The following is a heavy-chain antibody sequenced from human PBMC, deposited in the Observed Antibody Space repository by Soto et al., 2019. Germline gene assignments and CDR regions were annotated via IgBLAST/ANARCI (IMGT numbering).Heavy chain of an antibody. J-gene: IGHJ4*02. Sequence: EVQLVESGGGLVKPGGSLRLSCAASGFTFSNAWMSWVRQAPGKGLEWVGRIKSEADGGATDYAAPVKGRFTISRDDSXXXXXXXXXXXXXXXXXXXXXXXXXXXWFGETHLNWGQGTLVTVSS. CDR2: IKSEADGGAT. D-gene: IGHD3-10*01. CDR1: GFTFSNAW. V-gene: IGHV3-15*01. CDR3: XXXXXXWFGETHLN.